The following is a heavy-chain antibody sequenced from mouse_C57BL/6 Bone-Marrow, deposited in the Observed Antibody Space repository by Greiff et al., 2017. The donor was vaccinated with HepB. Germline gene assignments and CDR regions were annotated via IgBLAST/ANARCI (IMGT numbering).Heavy chain of an antibody. CDR1: GYTFTSYW. J-gene: IGHJ1*03. CDR3: ARDPYSNWYFDV. Sequence: QVQLQQPGAELVKPGASVKMSCKASGYTFTSYWITWVKQRPGQGLEWIGDIYPGSGSTNYNEKFKSKATLTVDTSSSTAYMQLSSLTSEDSAVYYCARDPYSNWYFDVWGTGTTVTVSS. CDR2: IYPGSGST. D-gene: IGHD2-5*01. V-gene: IGHV1-55*01.